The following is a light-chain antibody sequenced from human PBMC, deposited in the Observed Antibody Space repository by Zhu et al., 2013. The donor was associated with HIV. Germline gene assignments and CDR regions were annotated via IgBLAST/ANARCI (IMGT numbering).Light chain of an antibody. CDR1: QTLSTY. V-gene: IGKV3-15*01. CDR3: QQYNDWPPWT. Sequence: EIVLTQSPATLSLSPGERATLSCRASQTLSTYLAWYQQKPGQAPRLLIYDASNRATGIPARFSGSGSGTEFTLTITSLQSEDFAVYYCQQYNDWPPWTFGQGTKVEFK. J-gene: IGKJ1*01. CDR2: DAS.